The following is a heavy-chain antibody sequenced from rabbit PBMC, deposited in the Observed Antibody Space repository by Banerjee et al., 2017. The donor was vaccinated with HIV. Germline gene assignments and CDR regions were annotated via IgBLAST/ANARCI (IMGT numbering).Heavy chain of an antibody. CDR2: INTSSGNT. J-gene: IGHJ4*01. CDR3: YVTGGDYYNHNL. Sequence: QEQLEESGGDLVKPEGSLTLTCTASGFSFSNKYVMCWVRQAPGKGLEWIGCINTSSGNTVYASWAKGRFTISKTSSTTVTLQMTSLTAADTATYFCYVTGGDYYNHNLWGPGTLVTVS. V-gene: IGHV1S45*01. D-gene: IGHD8-1*01. CDR1: GFSFSNKYV.